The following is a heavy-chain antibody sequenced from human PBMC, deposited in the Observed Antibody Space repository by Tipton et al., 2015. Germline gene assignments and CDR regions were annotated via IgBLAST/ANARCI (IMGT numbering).Heavy chain of an antibody. Sequence: SLRLSCTASGFTFSNYWMTWVRQAPGKGLEWVANIKPDGTESYYVDSVKGRFTFSRDNAKNSLYVQMNSLRAEDTALYFCVRGYRRYFDSWGQGTLVTVSS. J-gene: IGHJ4*02. CDR3: VRGYRRYFDS. CDR1: GFTFSNYW. D-gene: IGHD5-12*01. V-gene: IGHV3-7*03. CDR2: IKPDGTES.